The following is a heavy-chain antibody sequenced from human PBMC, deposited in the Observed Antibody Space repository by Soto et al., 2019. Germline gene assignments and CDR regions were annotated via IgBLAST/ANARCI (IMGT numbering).Heavy chain of an antibody. D-gene: IGHD2-8*01. CDR1: SYSISSGFF. Sequence: SETLSLTCVVSSYSISSGFFWAWIRQPPGKGLEWVGSIYHTGDTHYNPSLRSQVSMSVDTSKNHFSLRLTYLTAADTAVYFCARDTNSLDLWGQGXLVTVYS. J-gene: IGHJ5*02. V-gene: IGHV4-38-2*02. CDR2: IYHTGDT. CDR3: ARDTNSLDL.